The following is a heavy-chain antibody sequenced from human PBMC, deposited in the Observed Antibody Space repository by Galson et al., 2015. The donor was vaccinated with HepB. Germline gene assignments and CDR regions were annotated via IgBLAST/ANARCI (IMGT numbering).Heavy chain of an antibody. CDR1: GGSISSSY. D-gene: IGHD7-27*01. Sequence: SATLSLTCTVAGGSISSSYWSWIRPPPGKGLEWIGYIYYSAITNYNPSLKSRVTISVDTSKNQFSLKLSSVTAADTAVYYCARDNPTGGGRFDPWGQGTLVTVSS. CDR3: ARDNPTGGGRFDP. CDR2: IYYSAIT. J-gene: IGHJ5*02. V-gene: IGHV4-59*01.